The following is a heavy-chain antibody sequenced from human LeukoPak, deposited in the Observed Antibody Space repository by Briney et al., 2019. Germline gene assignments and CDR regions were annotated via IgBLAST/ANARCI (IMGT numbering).Heavy chain of an antibody. CDR2: ISSSSSTI. CDR3: ARAGYCSSTSCPRDFDY. Sequence: SGGSLRLSCAASGFTFSSYSMNWVRQAPGKGLEWVSYISSSSSTIYYADSVKGRFTISRDNAKNSLYLQMNSLRAEDTAVYYCARAGYCSSTSCPRDFDYWGQGTLVTVSS. CDR1: GFTFSSYS. D-gene: IGHD2-2*01. V-gene: IGHV3-48*01. J-gene: IGHJ4*02.